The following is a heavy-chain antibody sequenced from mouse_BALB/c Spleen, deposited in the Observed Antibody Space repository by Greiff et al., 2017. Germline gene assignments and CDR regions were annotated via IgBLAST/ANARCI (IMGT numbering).Heavy chain of an antibody. D-gene: IGHD1-1*01. CDR3: ARYPITTVVATPFDY. CDR2: IYPGDGDT. CDR1: GYAFSSYW. J-gene: IGHJ2*01. Sequence: VHLVESGAELVRPGSSVKISCKASGYAFSSYWMNWVKQRPGQGLEWIGQIYPGDGDTNYNGKFKGKATLTADKSSSTAYMQLSSLTSEDSAVYFCARYPITTVVATPFDYWGQGTTLTVSS. V-gene: IGHV1-80*01.